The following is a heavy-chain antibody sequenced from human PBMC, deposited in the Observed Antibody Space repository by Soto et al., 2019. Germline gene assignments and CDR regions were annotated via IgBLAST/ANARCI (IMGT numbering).Heavy chain of an antibody. Sequence: SETLSLTCTVSGGSISSYYWSWIRQPPGKGLEWIGYIYYRGTTNYNPSLKSRVTISVDTSKNQFSLKLSSVTAADTAVYYCARASHMYVWGKGTTVTVSS. CDR1: GGSISSYY. D-gene: IGHD5-12*01. V-gene: IGHV4-59*08. CDR3: ARASHMYV. J-gene: IGHJ6*03. CDR2: IYYRGTT.